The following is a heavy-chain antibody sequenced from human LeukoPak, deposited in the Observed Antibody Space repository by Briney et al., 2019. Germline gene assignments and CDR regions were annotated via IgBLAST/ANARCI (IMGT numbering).Heavy chain of an antibody. CDR3: ARDYAVPYYYYMDV. D-gene: IGHD4-17*01. J-gene: IGHJ6*03. Sequence: SETLSLTCTVSGGSFSSSPYYWGWIRQPPGKGLEWVGSINYSGTTYYNPSLKSRLTISVDTSKNQFSLKLSSVTAADTAVYYCARDYAVPYYYYMDVWGKGTTVTVSS. V-gene: IGHV4-39*02. CDR2: INYSGTT. CDR1: GGSFSSSPYY.